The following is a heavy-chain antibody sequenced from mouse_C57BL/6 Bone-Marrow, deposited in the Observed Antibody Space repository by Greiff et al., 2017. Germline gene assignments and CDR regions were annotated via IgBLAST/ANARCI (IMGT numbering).Heavy chain of an antibody. V-gene: IGHV1-55*01. CDR3: ARRYYGSKGYFDV. CDR2: IYPGSGST. D-gene: IGHD1-1*01. CDR1: GYTFTSYW. Sequence: QVQLQQPGAELVKPGASVKMSCKASGYTFTSYWITWVKQRPGQGLEWIGDIYPGSGSTNYTEKFKSKATLTVDTSSSTAYMQLSSLTSEDSAVYYCARRYYGSKGYFDVWGTGTTVTVSS. J-gene: IGHJ1*03.